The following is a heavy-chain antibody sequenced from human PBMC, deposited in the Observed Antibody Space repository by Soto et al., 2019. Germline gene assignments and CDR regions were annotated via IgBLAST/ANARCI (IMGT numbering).Heavy chain of an antibody. J-gene: IGHJ6*04. Sequence: QVQLQQWGAGLLKPSETLSLTCAVYGGSFSGYYWSWIRQPPGKGLEWIGEINHSGSTNYNPSLKSRVTISVDTSKNQFSLKLSYVTAADTAVYYCARGSLIVVVSVWGKGTTVTVSS. CDR1: GGSFSGYY. CDR3: ARGSLIVVVSV. CDR2: INHSGST. V-gene: IGHV4-34*01. D-gene: IGHD2-2*01.